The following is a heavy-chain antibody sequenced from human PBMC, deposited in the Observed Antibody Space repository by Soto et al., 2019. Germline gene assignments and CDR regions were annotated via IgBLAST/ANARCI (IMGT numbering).Heavy chain of an antibody. D-gene: IGHD3-9*01. CDR1: GFTFSSYS. Sequence: GSLRLSCAASGFTFSSYSMNWVRQAPGKGLEWVSSISSSSSYIYYADSVKGRFTISRDNAKNSLYLQMNSLRAEDTAVYYCARDPQYYDILTGQADYWGQGTLVTVSS. CDR2: ISSSSSYI. CDR3: ARDPQYYDILTGQADY. V-gene: IGHV3-21*01. J-gene: IGHJ4*02.